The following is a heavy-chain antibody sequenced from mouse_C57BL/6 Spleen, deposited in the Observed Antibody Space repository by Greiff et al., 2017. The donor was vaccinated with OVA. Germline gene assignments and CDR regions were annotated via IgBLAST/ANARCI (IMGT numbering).Heavy chain of an antibody. Sequence: VQLQQSGAELARPGASVKLSCKASGYTFTSYGISWVKQRTGQGLEWIGEIYPRSGNTYYNEKFKGKATLTADKSSSTAYMELRSLTSEDSAVYVSARSGGSSYFYYAMDYWGQGTSVTVSS. V-gene: IGHV1-81*01. D-gene: IGHD1-1*01. CDR3: ARSGGSSYFYYAMDY. CDR2: IYPRSGNT. J-gene: IGHJ4*01. CDR1: GYTFTSYG.